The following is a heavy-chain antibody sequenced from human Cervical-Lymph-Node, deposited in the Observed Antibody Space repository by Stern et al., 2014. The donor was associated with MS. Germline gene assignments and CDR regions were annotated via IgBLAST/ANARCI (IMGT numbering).Heavy chain of an antibody. CDR3: AADPRPYSYYVGFYYYGVDV. CDR2: ISGGSGNT. D-gene: IGHD4-11*01. Sequence: QLVESGPEVKKPGTSVKVSCKASGFTFINSAVQWVRQAPGQPLEWIGGISGGSGNTNYAKKVQERVAISRDNSYNTAYLEMSNLRSDDAATYYCAADPRPYSYYVGFYYYGVDVWGQGTTVSVSS. CDR1: GFTFINSA. J-gene: IGHJ6*02. V-gene: IGHV1-58*01.